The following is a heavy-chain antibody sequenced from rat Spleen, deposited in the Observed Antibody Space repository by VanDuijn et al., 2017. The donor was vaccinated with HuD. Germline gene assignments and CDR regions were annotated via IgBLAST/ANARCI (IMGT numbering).Heavy chain of an antibody. Sequence: EVQLQESGPGLVKPAQSLSLTCSVTGHSITSSYRWNWIRKFPGNKLEWMGYINSAGTTIYNPSLKSRISITRDTSKNQFFLQVNSVTTEDTATYYCASAGYNWFAYWGQGTLVTVSS. CDR3: ASAGYNWFAY. D-gene: IGHD4-3*01. CDR2: INSAGTT. V-gene: IGHV3-3*01. J-gene: IGHJ3*01. CDR1: GHSITSSYR.